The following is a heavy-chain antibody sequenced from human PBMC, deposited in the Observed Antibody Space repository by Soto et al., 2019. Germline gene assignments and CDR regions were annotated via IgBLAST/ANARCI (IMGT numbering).Heavy chain of an antibody. CDR1: GGSFSCYD. J-gene: IGHJ5*02. V-gene: IGHV4-34*01. CDR2: INHSGST. CDR3: ARGQRITIFGVIATGWFDP. D-gene: IGHD3-3*01. Sequence: SETLSLTCAVYGGSFSCYDWSWIRQPPGKGLEWIGEINHSGSTNYNPSLKSRVTISVDTSKNQFSLKLSSVTAADTAVYYCARGQRITIFGVIATGWFDPWGQGTLVTSPQ.